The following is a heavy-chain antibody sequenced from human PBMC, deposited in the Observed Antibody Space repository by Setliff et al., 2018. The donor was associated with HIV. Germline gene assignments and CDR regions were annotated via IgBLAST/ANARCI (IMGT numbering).Heavy chain of an antibody. Sequence: SETLSLTCTVSGVSISSNDYYWAWIRQPPGKGLEWIGNILYGGTTFYNQSLNGRVTISVDTSKNQFSLELSSVTAADTALYYCARTITTFGVIGRGGRMDVWGKGTTVTVSS. D-gene: IGHD3-3*01. J-gene: IGHJ6*04. CDR3: ARTITTFGVIGRGGRMDV. CDR1: GVSISSNDYY. V-gene: IGHV4-39*01. CDR2: ILYGGTT.